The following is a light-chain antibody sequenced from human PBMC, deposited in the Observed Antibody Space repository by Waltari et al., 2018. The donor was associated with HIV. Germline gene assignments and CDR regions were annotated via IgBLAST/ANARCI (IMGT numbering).Light chain of an antibody. CDR1: QLGERL. CDR3: QAWDRSVV. J-gene: IGLJ2*01. Sequence: SYELTHPPPVSVSPGQKASSPCPGDQLGERLVCWYQQRPGQPPVLVMYQDSKRPSGIPERFSGSNSGNTATLTITGTQSMDEADYYCQAWDRSVVFGGGTKLTVL. V-gene: IGLV3-1*01. CDR2: QDS.